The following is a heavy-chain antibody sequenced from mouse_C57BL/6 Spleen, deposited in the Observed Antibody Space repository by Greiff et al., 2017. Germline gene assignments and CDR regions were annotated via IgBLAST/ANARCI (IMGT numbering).Heavy chain of an antibody. CDR2: IYPYNGVS. CDR3: ARSNYGSSLYYAMDY. CDR1: GYSFTGYY. Sequence: EVKLVESGPELVKPGASVKISCKASGYSFTGYYMHWVKQSHGNILDWIGYIYPYNGVSSYNQRFKGKATLTVDKSSSTAYMELRSLTSEDSAVYYCARSNYGSSLYYAMDYWGQGTSVTVSS. V-gene: IGHV1-31*01. J-gene: IGHJ4*01. D-gene: IGHD1-1*01.